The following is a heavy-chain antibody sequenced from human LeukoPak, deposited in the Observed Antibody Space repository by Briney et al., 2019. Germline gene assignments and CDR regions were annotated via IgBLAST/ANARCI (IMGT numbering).Heavy chain of an antibody. Sequence: SETLSLTCTVSGGSIRSYYWSWIRQPPGKGLEWIGYIYYSGSTNYNPSLKSRVTISVDTSKNQFSLKLSSVTAADTAVYYCAGGATSLSSFASRGQGTLVTVSS. CDR1: GGSIRSYY. J-gene: IGHJ4*02. CDR2: IYYSGST. V-gene: IGHV4-59*01. D-gene: IGHD2/OR15-2a*01. CDR3: AGGATSLSSFAS.